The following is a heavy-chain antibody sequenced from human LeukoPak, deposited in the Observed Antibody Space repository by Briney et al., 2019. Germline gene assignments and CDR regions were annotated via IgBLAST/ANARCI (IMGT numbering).Heavy chain of an antibody. Sequence: GGSLRLSCAASGFTFSDYEMNWVRQAPGKGLEWILHISTSGSIIHYADSVKGRFTISRDNAKNTVYLQMNSLRAEDTAVYYCAKDPTHFRVWDDYDNTRLNYWGQGTLVTVSS. CDR3: AKDPTHFRVWDDYDNTRLNY. CDR1: GFTFSDYE. D-gene: IGHD3-22*01. CDR2: ISTSGSII. V-gene: IGHV3-48*03. J-gene: IGHJ4*02.